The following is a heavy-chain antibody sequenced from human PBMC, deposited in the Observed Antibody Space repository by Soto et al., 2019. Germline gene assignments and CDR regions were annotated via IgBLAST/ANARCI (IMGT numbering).Heavy chain of an antibody. D-gene: IGHD6-13*01. CDR2: IYTSGST. J-gene: IGHJ4*02. CDR3: ARDRLGSSRN. V-gene: IGHV4-4*07. Sequence: QVRLQESGPGLVKPSETLSLTCTVSGGSFSGYYWSWIRQSAGKGLEWIGRIYTSGSTNYNPSLKSRVTMSEDTSKNQFSLKMSSVTAADTAVYYCARDRLGSSRNWGQGTLVSVSS. CDR1: GGSFSGYY.